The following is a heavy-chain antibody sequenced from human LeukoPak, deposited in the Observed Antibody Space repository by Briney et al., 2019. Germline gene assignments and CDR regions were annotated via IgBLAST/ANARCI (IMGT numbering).Heavy chain of an antibody. Sequence: SSETLSLTCTVSGVSISTSRYYWGWIRQPPGKGLEWIGNIYYTGPTYYNASLESRVTISLDTSKNQFSLKLSSVTAADTAVYYCASYSLTGYYKALFDYWGQGTLVTVSS. CDR3: ASYSLTGYYKALFDY. V-gene: IGHV4-39*07. CDR2: IYYTGPT. J-gene: IGHJ4*02. D-gene: IGHD3-9*01. CDR1: GVSISTSRYY.